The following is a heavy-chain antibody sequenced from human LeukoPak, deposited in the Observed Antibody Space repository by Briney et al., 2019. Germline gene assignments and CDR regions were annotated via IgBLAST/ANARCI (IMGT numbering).Heavy chain of an antibody. J-gene: IGHJ4*02. Sequence: SVKVSCKASGGTFSSYAISWVRQAPGQGLEWMGRIIPIFGTANYAQKFQGRVTITTDESTSTAYMELSSLRSEDTAVYYCARAARAVDGTLDYWGQGTLLTVSS. CDR3: ARAARAVDGTLDY. CDR1: GGTFSSYA. V-gene: IGHV1-69*05. D-gene: IGHD6-19*01. CDR2: IIPIFGTA.